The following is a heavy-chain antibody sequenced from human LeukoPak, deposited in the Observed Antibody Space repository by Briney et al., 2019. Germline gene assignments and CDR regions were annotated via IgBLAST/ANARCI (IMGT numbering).Heavy chain of an antibody. CDR1: GYTFTGYY. V-gene: IGHV1-2*06. D-gene: IGHD6-19*01. Sequence: ASVKVSCKASGYTFTGYYIHWVRQAPGQGLEWMGRVSPDSGGTNSAQKFQGRVTMTRDTSISTAYMELSSLRADDTAVYYCARGNMAVAGNGVDYWGQGTLVTVSS. CDR2: VSPDSGGT. J-gene: IGHJ4*02. CDR3: ARGNMAVAGNGVDY.